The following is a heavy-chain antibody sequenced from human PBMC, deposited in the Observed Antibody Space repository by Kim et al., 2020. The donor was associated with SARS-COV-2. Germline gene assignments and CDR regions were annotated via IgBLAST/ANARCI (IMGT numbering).Heavy chain of an antibody. CDR2: IDPSDSYT. Sequence: GESLKISCKGSGYSFTSYWISWVRQMPGKGLEWMGRIDPSDSYTNYSPSFQGHVTISADKSISTAYLQWSSLKASDTAMYYCASGRAYSGSYPEGSFDAFDIWGQGTMVTVSS. CDR3: ASGRAYSGSYPEGSFDAFDI. D-gene: IGHD1-26*01. CDR1: GYSFTSYW. V-gene: IGHV5-10-1*01. J-gene: IGHJ3*02.